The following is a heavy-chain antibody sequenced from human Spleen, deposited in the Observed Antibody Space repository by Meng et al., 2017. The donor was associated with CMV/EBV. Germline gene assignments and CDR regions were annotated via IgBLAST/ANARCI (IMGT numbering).Heavy chain of an antibody. CDR1: GGSFSGYY. CDR2: TYYRGST. J-gene: IGHJ4*02. D-gene: IGHD3-3*01. V-gene: IGHV4-31*11. CDR3: ARGLGVAAYYFDY. Sequence: SETLSLTCAVYGGSFSGYYWSWIRQHPGKGLEWIGYTYYRGSTYYNPSLKSRVTISGDASEKQFSLKLNSVTAADTAIYYCARGLGVAAYYFDYWGQGILVTVSS.